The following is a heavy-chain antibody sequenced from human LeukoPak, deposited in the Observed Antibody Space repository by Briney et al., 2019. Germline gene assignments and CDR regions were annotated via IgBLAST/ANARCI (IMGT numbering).Heavy chain of an antibody. CDR1: GGSISSSSYY. CDR2: IYYSGST. V-gene: IGHV4-39*07. D-gene: IGHD1-26*01. J-gene: IGHJ4*02. Sequence: SETLSLTCTVSGGSISSSSYYWGWIRQPPGKGLEWIGSIYYSGSTYYNPSLKSRVTISVDTSKNQFSLKLSSVTAADTAVYYCARDEQVGATHWFDYWGQGTLVTVSS. CDR3: ARDEQVGATHWFDY.